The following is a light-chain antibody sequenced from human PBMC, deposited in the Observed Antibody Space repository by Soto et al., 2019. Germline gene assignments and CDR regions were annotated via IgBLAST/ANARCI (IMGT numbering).Light chain of an antibody. CDR3: QQYDNLPT. J-gene: IGKJ4*01. CDR2: DAS. Sequence: DIQMTQSPSSLSASVGDRVTITCQASQDISNYLNRYQQKPGKAPKLLIYDASNLETGVPSRFSGSGSGTDFTFTISSLPPEDIATYYCQQYDNLPTFGGGTKVEIK. CDR1: QDISNY. V-gene: IGKV1-33*01.